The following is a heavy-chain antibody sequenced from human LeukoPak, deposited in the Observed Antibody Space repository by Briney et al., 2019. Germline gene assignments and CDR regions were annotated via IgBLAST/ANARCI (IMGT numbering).Heavy chain of an antibody. CDR3: ASQYRGDSSGYYYGSPDWFDP. D-gene: IGHD3-22*01. Sequence: SETLSLTCAVYGGSFSGYYWSWIRQPPGKGLEWIGEINHSGSTNYNPSLKSRVTISVDTSKNQFSLKLSSVTAADTAVYYCASQYRGDSSGYYYGSPDWFDPWAREPWSPSPQ. J-gene: IGHJ5*02. CDR2: INHSGST. CDR1: GGSFSGYY. V-gene: IGHV4-34*01.